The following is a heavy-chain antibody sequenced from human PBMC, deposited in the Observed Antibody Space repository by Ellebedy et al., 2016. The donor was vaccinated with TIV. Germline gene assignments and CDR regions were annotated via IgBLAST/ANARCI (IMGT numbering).Heavy chain of an antibody. V-gene: IGHV4-61*01. D-gene: IGHD1-26*01. Sequence: SETLSLXXTVSGGSVSSGSYYWSWIRQPPGKGLEWIGYIYYSGSTNYNPSLKSRVTISVDTSKNQFSLKLSSVTAADTAVYYCASTGELLLQGDYWGQGTLVTVSS. CDR1: GGSVSSGSYY. CDR2: IYYSGST. CDR3: ASTGELLLQGDY. J-gene: IGHJ4*02.